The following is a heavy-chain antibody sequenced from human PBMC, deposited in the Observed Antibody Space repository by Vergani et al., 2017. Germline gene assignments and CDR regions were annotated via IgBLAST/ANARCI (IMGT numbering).Heavy chain of an antibody. CDR3: ASSQLWLLPFDY. CDR1: GYTFTSYA. J-gene: IGHJ4*02. D-gene: IGHD5-18*01. Sequence: QVQLVQSGAEVKKPGASVKVSCKASGYTFTSYAMHWVRQAPGQRLEWMGWINAGNGNTKYSQKFQGRVTITRDTSASTAYMELGSLRSEDTAVYYCASSQLWLLPFDYWGQGTLVTVSS. CDR2: INAGNGNT. V-gene: IGHV1-3*01.